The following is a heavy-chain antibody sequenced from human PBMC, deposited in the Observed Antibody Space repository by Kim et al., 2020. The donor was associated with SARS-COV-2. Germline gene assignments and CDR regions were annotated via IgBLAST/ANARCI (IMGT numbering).Heavy chain of an antibody. CDR1: GYTFTSYA. D-gene: IGHD3-3*01. CDR2: INAGNGNT. Sequence: ASVKVSCKASGYTFTSYAMHWVRQAPGQRLEWMGWINAGNGNTKYSQKFQGRVTITRDTSASTAYIELSSLRSEDTAVYYCARGGGRITIFGVVGRGDYYYMDVWGKGTTVTVSS. V-gene: IGHV1-3*01. J-gene: IGHJ6*03. CDR3: ARGGGRITIFGVVGRGDYYYMDV.